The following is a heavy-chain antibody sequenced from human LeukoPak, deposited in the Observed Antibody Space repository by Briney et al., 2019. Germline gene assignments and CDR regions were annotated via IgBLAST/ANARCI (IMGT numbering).Heavy chain of an antibody. CDR3: ARERVGERWLQSHAFDI. D-gene: IGHD5-24*01. Sequence: SETLSLTCTVSGGSISSYYWSWIRQPPGKGLEWIGYIYYSGSTNYNPSLKSRVTISVDTSKNQFSLKLSSVTAADTAVYYCARERVGERWLQSHAFDIWGQGTMVTVSS. CDR2: IYYSGST. CDR1: GGSISSYY. V-gene: IGHV4-59*12. J-gene: IGHJ3*02.